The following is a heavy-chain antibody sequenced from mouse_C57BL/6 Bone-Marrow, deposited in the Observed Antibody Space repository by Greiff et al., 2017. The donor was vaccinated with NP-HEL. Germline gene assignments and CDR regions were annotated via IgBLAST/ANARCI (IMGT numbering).Heavy chain of an antibody. Sequence: VQLQQSGAELARPGASVKLSCKASGYTFTSYGISWVKQRTGQGLEWIGEIYPRSGNTYYNEKFKGKATLTADKSSSTAYMELRSLKSEDSAVYFCARPDYSNYLYAMEYWGQGTSVTVSS. D-gene: IGHD2-5*01. CDR3: ARPDYSNYLYAMEY. CDR2: IYPRSGNT. CDR1: GYTFTSYG. V-gene: IGHV1-81*01. J-gene: IGHJ4*01.